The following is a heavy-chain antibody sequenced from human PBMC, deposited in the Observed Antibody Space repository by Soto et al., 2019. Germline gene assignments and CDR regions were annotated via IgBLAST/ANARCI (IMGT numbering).Heavy chain of an antibody. Sequence: GGSMRLSCTASGFPFDGYAMHWVRQTPGKGLEWVSSISWNSANIGYADSVKGRFTISRDNSKNTLYLQMNSLRAEDTAVYYCARDGYGDYIYMDVWGKGTTVTVSS. J-gene: IGHJ6*03. D-gene: IGHD4-17*01. CDR1: GFPFDGYA. CDR2: ISWNSANI. V-gene: IGHV3-9*01. CDR3: ARDGYGDYIYMDV.